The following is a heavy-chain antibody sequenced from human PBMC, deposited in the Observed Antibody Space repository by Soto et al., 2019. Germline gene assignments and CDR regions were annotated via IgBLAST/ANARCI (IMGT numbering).Heavy chain of an antibody. CDR1: GFTYSSHG. CDR2: LSRGGGRT. CDR3: ARDGQYRTDGFDI. V-gene: IGHV3-23*01. D-gene: IGHD5-12*01. Sequence: EAQLLESGGELIQPGGSLRLSCAASGFTYSSHGMSWVRQAPGKGLEWIAGLSRGGGRTYYADSVQGRFTISRDNSKNTLDLIMNSLRVEDTALYYCARDGQYRTDGFDIWGQGTMVTVSS. J-gene: IGHJ3*02.